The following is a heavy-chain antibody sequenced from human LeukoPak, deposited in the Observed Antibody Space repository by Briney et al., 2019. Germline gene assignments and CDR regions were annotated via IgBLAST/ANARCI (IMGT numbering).Heavy chain of an antibody. D-gene: IGHD2-2*01. J-gene: IGHJ4*02. CDR1: GGSISSGDYY. CDR2: IYYSGST. CDR3: ASGIVVVPAALTV. Sequence: SETLSLTCTVSGGSISSGDYYWSWIRQPPGKGLEWIGYIYYSGSTYYNPSLKSRVTISVDTSKNQFSLKLSSVTAADTAVYYCASGIVVVPAALTVWGQGTLVTVSS. V-gene: IGHV4-30-4*01.